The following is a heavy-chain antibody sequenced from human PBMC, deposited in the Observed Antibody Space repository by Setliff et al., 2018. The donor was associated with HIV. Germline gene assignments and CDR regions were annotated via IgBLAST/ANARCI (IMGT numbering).Heavy chain of an antibody. CDR1: GYTFSDYG. J-gene: IGHJ4*02. Sequence: ASVKVSCKTSGYTFSDYGMSWVRQAPGQGLTWMAWISPSNGNTEYAEEFQGRVLVTTDTSTRTAYMELSSLRSEDTAVYHCTTGANWNYIGFFVRWGQGTLVTVSS. CDR2: ISPSNGNT. CDR3: TTGANWNYIGFFVR. V-gene: IGHV1-18*01. D-gene: IGHD1-7*01.